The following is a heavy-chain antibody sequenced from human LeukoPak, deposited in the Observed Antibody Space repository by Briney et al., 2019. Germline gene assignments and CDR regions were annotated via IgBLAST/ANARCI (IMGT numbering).Heavy chain of an antibody. CDR3: ARDNGGYNWFDP. CDR2: IIPIFGTA. CDR1: GGTFSSYA. V-gene: IGHV1-69*05. J-gene: IGHJ5*02. Sequence: GASVKVSCKASGGTFSSYAISWVRQAPGQGPEWMGGIIPIFGTANYAQKFQGRVTITTDESTSTAYMELSSLRSEDTAVYYCARDNGGYNWFDPWGQGTLVTVSS. D-gene: IGHD2-8*01.